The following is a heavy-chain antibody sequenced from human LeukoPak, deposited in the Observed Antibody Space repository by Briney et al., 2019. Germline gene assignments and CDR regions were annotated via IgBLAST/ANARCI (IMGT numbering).Heavy chain of an antibody. D-gene: IGHD3-22*01. J-gene: IGHJ4*02. CDR3: ARDHSDDSSGTRNFDY. V-gene: IGHV4-30-4*08. Sequence: PSQTLSLTCTVSGGSISSGDYYWSWIRQTPGKGLEWIGYIYYSGSTYYNPSLKSRVTISVDTSKNQFSLKLSSVTAADTAVSYCARDHSDDSSGTRNFDYWGQGTLVTVSS. CDR1: GGSISSGDYY. CDR2: IYYSGST.